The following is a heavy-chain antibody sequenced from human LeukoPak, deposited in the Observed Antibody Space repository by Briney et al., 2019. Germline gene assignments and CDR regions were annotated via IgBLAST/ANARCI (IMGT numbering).Heavy chain of an antibody. CDR1: GDSISNYY. CDR3: ARAKKAVAGFFDY. CDR2: IYYSGST. D-gene: IGHD6-19*01. V-gene: IGHV4-59*01. J-gene: IGHJ4*02. Sequence: KPSETLSLTCTVSGDSISNYYWSWIRQPPGKGLEWIGYIYYSGSTNYNPSLKSRLTMSLDTSKSQLSLKLSSVTAADTAVYFCARAKKAVAGFFDYWGQGTLVTVSS.